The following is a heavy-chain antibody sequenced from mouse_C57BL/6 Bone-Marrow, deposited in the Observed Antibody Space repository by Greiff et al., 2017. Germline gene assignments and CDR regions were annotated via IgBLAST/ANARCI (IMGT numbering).Heavy chain of an antibody. CDR2: IWSDGST. CDR1: GFSLTSYG. CDR3: ARLGLYGSKGYAMDY. J-gene: IGHJ4*01. D-gene: IGHD1-1*01. V-gene: IGHV2-6*03. Sequence: VKLMESGPGLVAPSQSLSITCTVSGFSLTSYGVHWVRQPPGKGLEWLVVIWSDGSTTDNSALKSRLSISKDNSKSQVFLKMNRLQTDDTAMYYCARLGLYGSKGYAMDYWGQGTSVTVSS.